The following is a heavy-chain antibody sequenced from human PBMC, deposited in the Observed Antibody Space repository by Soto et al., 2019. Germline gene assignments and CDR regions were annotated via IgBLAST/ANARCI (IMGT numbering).Heavy chain of an antibody. D-gene: IGHD2-2*01. J-gene: IGHJ3*02. CDR2: IYYSGST. CDR3: ASRLGYCSSTSCRDDAFDI. CDR1: GGSISSSSYY. V-gene: IGHV4-39*01. Sequence: SETLSLTCTVSGGSISSSSYYWGWIRQPPGKGLEWIGSIYYSGSTYYNPSLKSRVTISVDTSKNQFSLKLISVTAADTAVYYCASRLGYCSSTSCRDDAFDIWGQGTMVTVSS.